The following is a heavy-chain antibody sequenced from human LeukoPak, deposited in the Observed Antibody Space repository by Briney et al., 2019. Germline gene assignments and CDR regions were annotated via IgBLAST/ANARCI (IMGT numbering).Heavy chain of an antibody. CDR3: AKNGPSVWFGELSPLDY. D-gene: IGHD3-10*01. CDR2: ISGSGGST. CDR1: GFTFSSYA. J-gene: IGHJ4*02. Sequence: GGSLRLSCAASGFTFSSYAMSWVRQAPGKGLEWVSAISGSGGSTDYADSVKGRFTFSRDNSKNTLYLQMHSLRAEDTAVYYCAKNGPSVWFGELSPLDYWGQGTLVTVSS. V-gene: IGHV3-23*01.